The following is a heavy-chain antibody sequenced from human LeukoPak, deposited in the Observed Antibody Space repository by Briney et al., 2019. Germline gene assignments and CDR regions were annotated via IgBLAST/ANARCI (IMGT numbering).Heavy chain of an antibody. CDR3: ARDGALDY. Sequence: ASVKVSCKASGYTFIDYYIHWLRQAPXXGLEWMGWINPNSGDTRSAQNFQGRVTMTTDTSISTAYLELSRLRSDDTAVYYCARDGALDYWGQGTLVTVSS. CDR1: GYTFIDYY. J-gene: IGHJ4*02. D-gene: IGHD1-26*01. V-gene: IGHV1-2*02. CDR2: INPNSGDT.